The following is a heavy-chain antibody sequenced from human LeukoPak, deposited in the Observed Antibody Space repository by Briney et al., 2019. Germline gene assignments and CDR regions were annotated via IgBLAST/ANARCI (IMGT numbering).Heavy chain of an antibody. Sequence: SETLSLTCTVSGGSISSYYWSWIRQPPGKGLEWIGYIYYSGSTNYNPSLMSRVTISVDTSKNHFSLRLSSVTAADTAVYYCARVRVGAPDAFDIWGQGTMVTVSS. CDR2: IYYSGST. V-gene: IGHV4-59*01. CDR3: ARVRVGAPDAFDI. J-gene: IGHJ3*02. D-gene: IGHD1-26*01. CDR1: GGSISSYY.